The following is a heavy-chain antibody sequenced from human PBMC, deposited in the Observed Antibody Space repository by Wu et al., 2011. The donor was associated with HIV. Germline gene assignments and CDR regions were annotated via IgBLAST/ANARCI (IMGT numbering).Heavy chain of an antibody. CDR2: IIPMHGTV. Sequence: QVQLTQSGAEVKKPGSSVKVSCKASGGTFSNYVISWVRRAPGHGLEWMGGIIPMHGTVNYAQKFQDRLTITTDESTTTAFMELSSLRLDDTAVYYCARDRSQGDGSGDNYFHGMDVWGQGTRSPVSS. J-gene: IGHJ6*02. CDR1: GGTFSNYV. D-gene: IGHD3-10*01. V-gene: IGHV1-69*05. CDR3: ARDRSQGDGSGDNYFHGMDV.